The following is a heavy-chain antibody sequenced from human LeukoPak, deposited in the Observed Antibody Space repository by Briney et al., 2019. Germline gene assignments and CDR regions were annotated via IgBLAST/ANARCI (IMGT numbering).Heavy chain of an antibody. CDR2: ISSSSSTI. CDR3: AREKPPDSSGYYWGWLEY. D-gene: IGHD3-22*01. V-gene: IGHV3-48*01. CDR1: GFTFSSYS. J-gene: IGHJ4*02. Sequence: LGGSLRLSCAASGFTFSSYSMNWVRQAPGKGLEWVSYISSSSSTIYYADSVKGRFTISRDNAKNSLYLQMNSLRAEDTAVYYCAREKPPDSSGYYWGWLEYWGQGTLVTVSS.